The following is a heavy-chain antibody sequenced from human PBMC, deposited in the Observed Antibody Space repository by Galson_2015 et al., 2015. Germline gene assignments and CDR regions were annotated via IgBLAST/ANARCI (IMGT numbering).Heavy chain of an antibody. CDR1: GFTFSSYG. V-gene: IGHV3-48*04. J-gene: IGHJ4*02. CDR3: ARMVGDSSGYYSGY. CDR2: ISSSGSTI. D-gene: IGHD3-22*01. Sequence: SLRLSCAASGFTFSSYGMHWVRQAPGKGLEWVSYISSSGSTIYYADSVKGRFTISRDNAKNSLYLQMNSLRAEDTAVYYCARMVGDSSGYYSGYWGQGTLVTVSS.